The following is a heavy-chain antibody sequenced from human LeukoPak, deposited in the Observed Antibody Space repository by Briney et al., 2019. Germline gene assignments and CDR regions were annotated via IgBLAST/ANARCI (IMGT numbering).Heavy chain of an antibody. Sequence: GESLKISCKGSGYSFTSYWIGWVRQMPGKGLEWMGIIYPGDSDTRYSPSFQGQVTISADKSISTAYLQWSSLKASDTAMYYCARQGYDILTGYFQIYYFDYWGQGTLVTVSS. J-gene: IGHJ4*02. CDR2: IYPGDSDT. V-gene: IGHV5-51*01. CDR1: GYSFTSYW. D-gene: IGHD3-9*01. CDR3: ARQGYDILTGYFQIYYFDY.